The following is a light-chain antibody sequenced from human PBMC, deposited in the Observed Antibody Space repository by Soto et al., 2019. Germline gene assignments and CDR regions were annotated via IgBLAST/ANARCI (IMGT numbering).Light chain of an antibody. J-gene: IGKJ2*01. V-gene: IGKV3-20*01. Sequence: VLTQSPGTLSLSPGERATISCRASQTISSSYLAWYQHKPGQAPRLLIYGASSRATGIQHRFSGSGSGTDFPLTISRLEPEDCGVYYCQQYGGSPPYTFGQGTRLEIK. CDR2: GAS. CDR3: QQYGGSPPYT. CDR1: QTISSSY.